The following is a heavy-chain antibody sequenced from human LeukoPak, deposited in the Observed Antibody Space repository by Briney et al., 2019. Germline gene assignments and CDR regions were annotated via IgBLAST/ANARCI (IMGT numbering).Heavy chain of an antibody. Sequence: SETLSLTCTVSGGSISSHFWSWIRQPPGKGLEWIGYIYHSGGTNYNPSLKSRVTISVDTSKNQFSLKLSSVTAADTAVYYCARHVGSIAAAGTYDYWGQGTLVTVSS. J-gene: IGHJ4*02. CDR1: GGSISSHF. D-gene: IGHD6-13*01. CDR2: IYHSGGT. V-gene: IGHV4-59*08. CDR3: ARHVGSIAAAGTYDY.